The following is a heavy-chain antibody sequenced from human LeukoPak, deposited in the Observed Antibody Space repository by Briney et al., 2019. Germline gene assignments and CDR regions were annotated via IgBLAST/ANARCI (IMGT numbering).Heavy chain of an antibody. J-gene: IGHJ6*03. Sequence: SETLSLTCTVSGGSISSYYWNWIRQPAGKGLEWIGRIHTSGSTNYNPSLKSRLTMSVDTSKNQFSLKLSSVTAADTAVYYCARGRGNQLPSPYMDVWGKGTTVTVSS. V-gene: IGHV4-4*07. CDR1: GGSISSYY. CDR3: ARGRGNQLPSPYMDV. D-gene: IGHD2-2*01. CDR2: IHTSGST.